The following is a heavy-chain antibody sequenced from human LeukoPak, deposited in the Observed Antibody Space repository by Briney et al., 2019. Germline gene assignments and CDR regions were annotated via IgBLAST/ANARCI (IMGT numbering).Heavy chain of an antibody. D-gene: IGHD6-25*01. CDR3: ARRSSELDAFDI. CDR2: IYYSGST. J-gene: IGHJ3*02. CDR1: GGSISSGSYY. Sequence: SETLSLTCTVSGGSISSGSYYWGWIRQPPGKGLEWIGGIYYSGSTYYNPSLKSRVTISVDTSKNQFSLKLSSVTAADTAVYYCARRSSELDAFDIWGQGTMVTVSS. V-gene: IGHV4-39*01.